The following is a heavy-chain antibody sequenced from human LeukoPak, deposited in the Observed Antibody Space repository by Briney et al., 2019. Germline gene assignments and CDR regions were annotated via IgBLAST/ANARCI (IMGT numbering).Heavy chain of an antibody. CDR1: GFTFSSYA. D-gene: IGHD3-16*01. CDR3: AKDPGKGEWLPQGY. J-gene: IGHJ4*02. Sequence: GGSLRLSCAASGFTFSSYAMSWVRQAPGKGLEWVSAISGSGGSTYYADSVKGRFTISRDNSKNMLYLQMNSLRAEDTAVYYCAKDPGKGEWLPQGYWGQGTLVTVSS. V-gene: IGHV3-23*01. CDR2: ISGSGGST.